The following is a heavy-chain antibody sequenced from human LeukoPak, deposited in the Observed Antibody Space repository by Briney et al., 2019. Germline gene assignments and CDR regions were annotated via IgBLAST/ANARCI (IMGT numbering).Heavy chain of an antibody. D-gene: IGHD6-6*01. Sequence: GRSLRLSCAASGFTFSSYAMHWVRQAPGKGLEWVAVISYDGSNKYYADSVKGRFTISRDNSKNTLYLQMNSLRAEDTAVYYCASSSSSSAIDAFDIWGQGTMVTVSS. J-gene: IGHJ3*02. CDR2: ISYDGSNK. CDR1: GFTFSSYA. CDR3: ASSSSSSAIDAFDI. V-gene: IGHV3-30-3*01.